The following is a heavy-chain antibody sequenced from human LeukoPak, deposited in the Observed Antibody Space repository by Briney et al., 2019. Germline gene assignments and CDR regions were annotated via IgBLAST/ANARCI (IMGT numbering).Heavy chain of an antibody. J-gene: IGHJ6*03. CDR2: MNPNSGNT. V-gene: IGHV1-8*01. D-gene: IGHD3/OR15-3a*01. CDR1: GYTCTTYD. Sequence: ASVKVSCKASGYTCTTYDINWLRQATGQGLEWMVRMNPNSGNTGYAQKLQGRVTMPRNTSISTDYMELSSLRSEDTAVSYCASFHGTGGYDYYMDVWGKGTTVTVSS. CDR3: ASFHGTGGYDYYMDV.